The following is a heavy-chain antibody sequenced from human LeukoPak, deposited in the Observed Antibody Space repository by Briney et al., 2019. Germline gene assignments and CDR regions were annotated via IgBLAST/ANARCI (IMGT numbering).Heavy chain of an antibody. CDR2: INHSGST. J-gene: IGHJ4*02. Sequence: PSETLSLTCAVYGGSFSGYYWSWIRQPPGKGLEWIGEINHSGSTNYNPSLKSRVTISVDTSKNQFSLKLSSVTAADTAVYYCARRGMVRGVIKRPFDYWGQGTLVTVSS. V-gene: IGHV4-34*01. CDR3: ARRGMVRGVIKRPFDY. D-gene: IGHD3-10*01. CDR1: GGSFSGYY.